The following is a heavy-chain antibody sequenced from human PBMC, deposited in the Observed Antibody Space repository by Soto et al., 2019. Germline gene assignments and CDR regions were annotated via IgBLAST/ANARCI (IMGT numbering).Heavy chain of an antibody. CDR1: GYTFTSYA. Sequence: QVQLVQSGAEEKKPGASVKVSCKASGYTFTSYAMHWVRQAPGQRLEWMGWINAGNGNTKYSQKFQGRATITRDTTASTAYMEPSRLRSEDPAVYYCARDVMSDYWGQGTLVTVSS. CDR2: INAGNGNT. J-gene: IGHJ4*02. V-gene: IGHV1-3*05. D-gene: IGHD2-8*01. CDR3: ARDVMSDY.